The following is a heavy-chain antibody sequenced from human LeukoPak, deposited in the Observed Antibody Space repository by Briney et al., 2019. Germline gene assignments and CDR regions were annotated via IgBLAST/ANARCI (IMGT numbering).Heavy chain of an antibody. V-gene: IGHV3-23*01. Sequence: PGRSLRLSCAASGFTFSSYGMSWVRQAPGKGLEWVSAISGSGGSTYYADSVKGRFTISRDNSKNTLYLQMNSLRAEDTAVYYCAKVRLRYFDWPRHFDYWGQGTLVTVSS. CDR2: ISGSGGST. J-gene: IGHJ4*02. CDR3: AKVRLRYFDWPRHFDY. D-gene: IGHD3-9*01. CDR1: GFTFSSYG.